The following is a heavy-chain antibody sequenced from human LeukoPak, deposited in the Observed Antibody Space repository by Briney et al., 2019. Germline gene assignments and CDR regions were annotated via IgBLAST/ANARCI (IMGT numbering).Heavy chain of an antibody. Sequence: PSETPSLTCTVSGGSISSSSYYWGWIRQPPGKGLEWIGRIYYSGSTYYNPSLKSRVTISVDTSKNQFSLKLSSVTAADTAVYYCARRIRDGYNPFYFDYWGQGTLVTISS. CDR2: IYYSGST. D-gene: IGHD5-24*01. V-gene: IGHV4-39*01. CDR3: ARRIRDGYNPFYFDY. CDR1: GGSISSSSYY. J-gene: IGHJ4*02.